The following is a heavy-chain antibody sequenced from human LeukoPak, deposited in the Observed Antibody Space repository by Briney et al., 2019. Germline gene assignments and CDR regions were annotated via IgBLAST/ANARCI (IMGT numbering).Heavy chain of an antibody. D-gene: IGHD3-3*01. J-gene: IGHJ5*02. CDR2: IYISGST. CDR1: GGSISTYY. Sequence: KPSETLSLTCTVSGGSISTYYWNWIRQPAGKGLEWIGRIYISGSTNYNPSLESRGTMSIDTSKNQFSLKLTSVTAADTAVYYCASSTSGNWFDPWGLGTLVTVSS. V-gene: IGHV4-4*07. CDR3: ASSTSGNWFDP.